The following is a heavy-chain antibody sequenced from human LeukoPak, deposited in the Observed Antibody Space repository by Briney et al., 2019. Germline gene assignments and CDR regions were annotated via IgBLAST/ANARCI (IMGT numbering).Heavy chain of an antibody. Sequence: GGSLRLSCAASGFTVISNYMSWVRQPAGKGLEWVSVLYSGGATFYADSVKGRFTISRDTSKNTLYLQMNDLRADDTAVYYCTKIKGWYGEGFFDYWGQGTLVTVSS. CDR1: GFTVISNY. CDR2: LYSGGAT. V-gene: IGHV3-53*01. J-gene: IGHJ4*02. CDR3: TKIKGWYGEGFFDY. D-gene: IGHD6-19*01.